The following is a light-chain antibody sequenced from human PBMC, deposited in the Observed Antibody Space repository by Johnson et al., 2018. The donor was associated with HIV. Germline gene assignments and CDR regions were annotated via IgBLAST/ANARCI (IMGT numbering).Light chain of an antibody. CDR2: ENN. CDR3: GTWDSSLSAYV. Sequence: QSVLTQPPSVSAAPGQKVTISCSGSSSNIGNNYVSWYQQLPGTAPKLLIYENNKRPSGIPDRFSGSKYVTSGTLGITGLQTGDEADYYCGTWDSSLSAYVFGTGTKVTVL. V-gene: IGLV1-51*02. CDR1: SSNIGNNY. J-gene: IGLJ1*01.